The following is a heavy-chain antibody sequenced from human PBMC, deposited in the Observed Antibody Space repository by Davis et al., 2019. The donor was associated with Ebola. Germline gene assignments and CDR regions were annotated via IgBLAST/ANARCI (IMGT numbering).Heavy chain of an antibody. J-gene: IGHJ4*02. CDR1: AYTFTSYD. D-gene: IGHD4-17*01. V-gene: IGHV1-18*01. CDR3: SRDGMRDYVLDY. Sequence: ASVMGCCKASAYTFTSYDINCVRQATGEGREWMGWISAYNGNTNYAQKLQGRVTMTTNTSTSTAYMELRSLGSDETAVYYCSRDGMRDYVLDYWGQGTLVTVSS. CDR2: ISAYNGNT.